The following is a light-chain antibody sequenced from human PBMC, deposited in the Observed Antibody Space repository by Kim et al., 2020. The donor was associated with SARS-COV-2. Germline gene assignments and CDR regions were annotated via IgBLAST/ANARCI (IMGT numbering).Light chain of an antibody. CDR1: SSNIVAGYD. J-gene: IGLJ2*01. CDR2: GNS. CDR3: QSYDSSLSGSV. Sequence: WVTISCTGSSSNIVAGYDVHWYQQLPGTAPKLLIYGNSNRPSGVPDRFSGSKSGTSASLAITGLQAEDEADYYCQSYDSSLSGSVFGGGTQLTVL. V-gene: IGLV1-40*01.